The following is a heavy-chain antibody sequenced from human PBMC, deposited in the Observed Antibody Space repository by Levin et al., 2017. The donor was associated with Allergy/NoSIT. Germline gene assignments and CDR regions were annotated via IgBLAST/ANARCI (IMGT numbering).Heavy chain of an antibody. D-gene: IGHD2-21*02. Sequence: LAGGSLRLSCAASGFSVRTNYMSWVRQAPGKGLEWVSVIHSGDTTYYADSVKGRFTISRDNSKNMLYLQMNSLRPEDTAVYYCARELNMVTATAYYFDYWGQGTLVTVSS. CDR3: ARELNMVTATAYYFDY. CDR1: GFSVRTNY. J-gene: IGHJ4*02. V-gene: IGHV3-66*02. CDR2: IHSGDTT.